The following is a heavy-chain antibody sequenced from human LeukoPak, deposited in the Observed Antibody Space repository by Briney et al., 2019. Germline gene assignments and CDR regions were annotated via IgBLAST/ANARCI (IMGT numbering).Heavy chain of an antibody. Sequence: SVKVSCKASGGTFSSYAISWVRQAPGQGLEWMGGIIPIFGTANYAQKFQGRVTITADESTSTAYMELSSLRSEDTAVYYCARVLPGYSSGWSDGKPEYYYYGMDVWGQGTTVTVSS. D-gene: IGHD6-19*01. CDR2: IIPIFGTA. J-gene: IGHJ6*02. V-gene: IGHV1-69*01. CDR3: ARVLPGYSSGWSDGKPEYYYYGMDV. CDR1: GGTFSSYA.